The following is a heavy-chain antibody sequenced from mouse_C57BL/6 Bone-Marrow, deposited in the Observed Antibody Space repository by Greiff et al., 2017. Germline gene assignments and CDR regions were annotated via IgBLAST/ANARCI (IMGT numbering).Heavy chain of an antibody. CDR2: FDPNSGGT. CDR3: AKGYDYDWDWYFDV. V-gene: IGHV1-72*01. D-gene: IGHD2-4*01. J-gene: IGHJ1*03. CDR1: GYTFPSYW. Sequence: QVQLQQPGAELVKPGASVKLSCKASGYTFPSYWMHWVKQRPGRGLEWIGRFDPNSGGTQYNEKFKSKATLTVDKPSSTAYMQLSSLTSEDSAVYYCAKGYDYDWDWYFDVWGTGTTVTVSS.